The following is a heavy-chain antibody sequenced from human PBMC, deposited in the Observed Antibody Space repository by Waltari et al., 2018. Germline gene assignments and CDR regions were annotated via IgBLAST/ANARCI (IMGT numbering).Heavy chain of an antibody. CDR2: TYYRSKWYS. D-gene: IGHD3-3*01. V-gene: IGHV6-1*01. J-gene: IGHJ4*02. CDR3: ARTTITVFGVVVGALDN. CDR1: GDSVSSTSPA. Sequence: QVQLQQSGPGLVKPSQTLSLTCAISGDSVSSTSPAWDWIRQSPSRGLEWLGRTYYRSKWYSHYAESVKSRMTINADTSKNEFSLQLTSVSPEDTRLYFCARTTITVFGVVVGALDNWGPGTLVTVSS.